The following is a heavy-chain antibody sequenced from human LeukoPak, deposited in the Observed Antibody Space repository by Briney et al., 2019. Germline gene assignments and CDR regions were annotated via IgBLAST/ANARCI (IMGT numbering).Heavy chain of an antibody. CDR1: GGPISAYY. CDR3: ARDRSDDSSGYYNLDY. Sequence: PSETLSLTCTVSGGPISAYYWSWIRQPAGKGLEWIGRIYRGGSTKYNPSLRSRVTMSVDKSKNQFSLMLKSVTAADTAVYYCARDRSDDSSGYYNLDYWGQATLVTVSS. J-gene: IGHJ4*02. D-gene: IGHD3-22*01. V-gene: IGHV4-4*07. CDR2: IYRGGST.